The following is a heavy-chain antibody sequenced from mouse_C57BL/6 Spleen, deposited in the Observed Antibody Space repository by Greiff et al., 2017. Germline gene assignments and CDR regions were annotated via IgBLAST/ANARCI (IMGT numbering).Heavy chain of an antibody. Sequence: QVQLQQPGAELVKPGASVKMSCKASGYTFTSYWITWVQQRPGQGLEWIGDIYPGRGSTNYNEKFKSKATLTVDTSSSTAYMQLSSLTSEDSAVYYCARSMYYYGSSPYYLDYRGQGTTLTVSS. CDR1: GYTFTSYW. J-gene: IGHJ2*01. CDR3: ARSMYYYGSSPYYLDY. D-gene: IGHD1-1*01. V-gene: IGHV1-55*01. CDR2: IYPGRGST.